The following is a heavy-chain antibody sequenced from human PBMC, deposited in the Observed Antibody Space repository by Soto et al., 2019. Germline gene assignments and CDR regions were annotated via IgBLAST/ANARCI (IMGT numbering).Heavy chain of an antibody. D-gene: IGHD3-16*01. J-gene: IGHJ6*02. Sequence: VAVIWYDGRNKYYADSVKGRFTISRDNSKNTLYLQMNSLRAEDTAVYYCARVLLGYYYGMDVWGQGTTVTVSS. CDR2: IWYDGRNK. CDR3: ARVLLGYYYGMDV. V-gene: IGHV3-33*01.